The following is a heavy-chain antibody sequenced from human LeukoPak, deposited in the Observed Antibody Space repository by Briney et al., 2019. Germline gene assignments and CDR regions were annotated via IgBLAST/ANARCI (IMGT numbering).Heavy chain of an antibody. CDR1: GFTFSSYG. Sequence: GGSLSLSCSASGFTFSSYGMHCVRQAPGNGLVWVASIRNEGSDKYYTESVKGRFTIARDHSNNTLDLQMNSMTGEDTAVYYCAKSANIYGSGSFGIDSWGQGTLVTV. V-gene: IGHV3-30*02. CDR2: IRNEGSDK. D-gene: IGHD3-10*01. J-gene: IGHJ4*02. CDR3: AKSANIYGSGSFGIDS.